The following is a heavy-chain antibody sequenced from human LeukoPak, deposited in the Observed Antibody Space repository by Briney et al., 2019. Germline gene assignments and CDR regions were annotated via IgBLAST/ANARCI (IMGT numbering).Heavy chain of an antibody. Sequence: SETLSLTCTVSGGSISSSSYYWGWIRQPPGKGLEWIGSIYYSGSTYYNPSLKSRVTISVDRSKNQFSLKLSSVTAADTAVYYCARGPYYYDSSGYYVLSYAFDIWGQGTMVTVSS. D-gene: IGHD3-22*01. V-gene: IGHV4-39*07. CDR1: GGSISSSSYY. CDR3: ARGPYYYDSSGYYVLSYAFDI. J-gene: IGHJ3*02. CDR2: IYYSGST.